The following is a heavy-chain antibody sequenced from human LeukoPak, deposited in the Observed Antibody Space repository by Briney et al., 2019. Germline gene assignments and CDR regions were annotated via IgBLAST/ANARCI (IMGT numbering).Heavy chain of an antibody. CDR3: ARDAVDTANAV. CDR2: INSDGSIT. D-gene: IGHD5-18*01. CDR1: GNYW. J-gene: IGHJ6*02. Sequence: PGGSLRLSCAASGNYWMHWVRQVPGKGLVWVSHINSDGSITSYADSVKGRFTISRDNAKNTLYLQMNSLRAEDTAVYYCARDAVDTANAVWGQGTTVTVSS. V-gene: IGHV3-74*01.